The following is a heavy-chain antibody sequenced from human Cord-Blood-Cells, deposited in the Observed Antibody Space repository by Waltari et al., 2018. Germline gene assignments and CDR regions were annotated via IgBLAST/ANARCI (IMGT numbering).Heavy chain of an antibody. CDR1: GGSFSGYY. V-gene: IGHV4-34*01. Sequence: QVQLQQWGAGLLQPSETLSLTCAVYGGSFSGYYWSWIRQPPGKGLEWIGEINHSGSTNYNPSLKSRVTISVDTSKNQFSLKLSSVTAADTAVYYCAREDYYGLNWFDPWGQGTLVTVSS. CDR2: INHSGST. J-gene: IGHJ5*02. CDR3: AREDYYGLNWFDP. D-gene: IGHD3-10*01.